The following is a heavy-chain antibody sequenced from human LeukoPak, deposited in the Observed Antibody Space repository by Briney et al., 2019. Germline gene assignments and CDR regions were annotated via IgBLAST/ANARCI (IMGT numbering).Heavy chain of an antibody. CDR2: ISPTGSTI. D-gene: IGHD1-7*01. CDR3: AKDLGGNWNYRPAFDI. Sequence: GGSLRLSCAASGFTFSDHFMSWIRQAPGKGLEWLSYISPTGSTINYADSVRGRFTISRDNAQSSLYLQMNGLRADDMAVYYCAKDLGGNWNYRPAFDIWGQGTLVAVSS. V-gene: IGHV3-11*01. J-gene: IGHJ3*02. CDR1: GFTFSDHF.